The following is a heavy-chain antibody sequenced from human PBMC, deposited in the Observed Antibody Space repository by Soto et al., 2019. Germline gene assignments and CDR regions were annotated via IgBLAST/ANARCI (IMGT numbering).Heavy chain of an antibody. D-gene: IGHD6-19*01. V-gene: IGHV4-31*03. CDR3: ARYHSSGWYYWFDP. Sequence: QVQLQESGPGLVKPSQTLSLTCTVSGGSISSGGYYWSWIRQHPGKGLEWIGYIYYSGSTYYNPSLKSRVTISVDTSKNQFSLKLSSVTAADTAVYYCARYHSSGWYYWFDPWGQGTLVTVSS. CDR1: GGSISSGGYY. J-gene: IGHJ5*02. CDR2: IYYSGST.